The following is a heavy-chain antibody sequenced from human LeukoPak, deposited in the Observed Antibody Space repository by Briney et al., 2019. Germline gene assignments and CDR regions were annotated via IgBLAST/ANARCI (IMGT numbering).Heavy chain of an antibody. D-gene: IGHD1-26*01. CDR2: IYYSGST. CDR1: GGSISSSSYY. Sequence: SETLSLTCTVSGGSISSSSYYWGWIRQPPGKGLEWIGSIYYSGSTYYNPSLKSRVTISVDTSKNQFSLQLNSVTPEDTAVYYCARDSDLVGATGSFDYWGQGTLVTVSS. J-gene: IGHJ4*02. V-gene: IGHV4-39*07. CDR3: ARDSDLVGATGSFDY.